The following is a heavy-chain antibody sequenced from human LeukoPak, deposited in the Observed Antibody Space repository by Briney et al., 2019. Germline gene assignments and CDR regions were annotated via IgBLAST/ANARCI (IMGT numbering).Heavy chain of an antibody. CDR1: GGSFSGYY. J-gene: IGHJ4*02. V-gene: IGHV4-34*01. D-gene: IGHD2-21*02. Sequence: SETLSLTCAVYGGSFSGYYWSWIRQPPGKGLEWIGEINHGGSTNYNPSLKSRVTISVDTSKNQFSLKLSSVTAADTAVYYCARLASYCGGDCYSAYFDYWGQGTLVTVSS. CDR3: ARLASYCGGDCYSAYFDY. CDR2: INHGGST.